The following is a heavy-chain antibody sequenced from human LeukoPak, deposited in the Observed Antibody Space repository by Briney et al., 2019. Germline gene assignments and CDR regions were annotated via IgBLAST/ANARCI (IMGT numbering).Heavy chain of an antibody. CDR3: ARGPNYDFWSGYYVTFDY. J-gene: IGHJ4*02. D-gene: IGHD3-3*01. V-gene: IGHV4-34*01. CDR1: GGSFSGYY. Sequence: SETLSLTCAVYGGSFSGYYWSWIRQPPGKGLEWIGEINHSGSTNYNPSLKSRVTISVDTSKNQFSLKLSSVTAADTAVYYCARGPNYDFWSGYYVTFDYWGQGTLVTVSS. CDR2: INHSGST.